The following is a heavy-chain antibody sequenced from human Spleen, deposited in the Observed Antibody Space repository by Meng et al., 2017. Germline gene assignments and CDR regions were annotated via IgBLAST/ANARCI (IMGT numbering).Heavy chain of an antibody. J-gene: IGHJ4*02. Sequence: QLHLPESGQGLVKPSETLSHTCTASGGFISTINYYWGWIRQPPGKGLEWIGSIYYTGATYYNPSLKSRVTISLDTSKNQFSLNLSSVTAADTAVYYCATAGSGNYYYFDSWGQGTLVTVSS. CDR2: IYYTGAT. CDR1: GGFISTINYY. D-gene: IGHD1-26*01. CDR3: ATAGSGNYYYFDS. V-gene: IGHV4-39*07.